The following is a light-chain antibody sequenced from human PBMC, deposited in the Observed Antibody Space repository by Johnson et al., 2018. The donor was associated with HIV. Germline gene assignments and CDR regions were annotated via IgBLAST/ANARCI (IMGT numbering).Light chain of an antibody. CDR1: SSNIGNSY. V-gene: IGLV1-51*01. J-gene: IGLJ1*01. CDR2: DNN. Sequence: QSILTQPPSVSAAPGQKVTISCSGSSSNIGNSYVSWYQQLPGTAPKLLIYDNNKRPSGIPDRFSGSKSGTSATLGITGLQTGDEADYYCGTWDSSLSALYVVGTGTKVTGL. CDR3: GTWDSSLSALYV.